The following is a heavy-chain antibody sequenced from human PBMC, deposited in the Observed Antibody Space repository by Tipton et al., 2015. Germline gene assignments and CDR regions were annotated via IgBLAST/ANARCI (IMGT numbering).Heavy chain of an antibody. CDR2: IYYSGST. J-gene: IGHJ1*01. CDR3: ARASIIQGYYHDSSRYYLFNS. V-gene: IGHV4-59*02. CDR1: GDSVTYYY. D-gene: IGHD3-22*01. Sequence: TLSLTCTVSGDSVTYYYWSWIRQSPGEGLEWIGYIYYSGSTNYNPSLRSRVAMSMDTSKNQFSLKLSSVIAADTAVYYCARASIIQGYYHDSSRYYLFNSWGQGTLVTVSS.